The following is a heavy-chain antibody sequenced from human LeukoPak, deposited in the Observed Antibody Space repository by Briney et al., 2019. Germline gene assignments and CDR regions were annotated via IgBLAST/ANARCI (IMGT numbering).Heavy chain of an antibody. V-gene: IGHV3-23*01. CDR1: GFTYSNYA. Sequence: GGSLRLSCAASGFTYSNYAMTWVRQAPGQGLEWVSSIGSGGHSTYYAGSVKGRFTISRDNSKNTLYLQMNSLRAEDTAVYYCAKGAGQWLVPSEYFQYWGQGTLVTVSS. CDR3: AKGAGQWLVPSEYFQY. D-gene: IGHD6-19*01. CDR2: IGSGGHST. J-gene: IGHJ1*01.